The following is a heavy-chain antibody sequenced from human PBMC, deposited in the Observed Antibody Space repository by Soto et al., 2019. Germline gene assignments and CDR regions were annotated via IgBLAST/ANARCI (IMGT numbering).Heavy chain of an antibody. Sequence: QVQLVQSGAEVKKPGSSVKVSCKASGGTFSSYAISWVRQAPGQGLEWMGGIIPIFGTANYAPKFQGSVTISADESTGSAYMVLSSLRSEDTAVYYCARVYWGGDCRPTQSERGMRFIFDYWGQGTLVTVSS. CDR1: GGTFSSYA. J-gene: IGHJ4*02. D-gene: IGHD2-21*02. CDR3: ARVYWGGDCRPTQSERGMRFIFDY. CDR2: IIPIFGTA. V-gene: IGHV1-69*01.